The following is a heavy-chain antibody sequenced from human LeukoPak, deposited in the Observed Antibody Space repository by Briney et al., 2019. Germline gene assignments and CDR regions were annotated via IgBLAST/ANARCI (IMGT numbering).Heavy chain of an antibody. V-gene: IGHV3-74*01. J-gene: IGHJ3*02. Sequence: GGSLRLSCEGSAFIFSGHWMHWVRQAPGKGPVWVSRTNTDGDSTVYADSVKGRFTISKDNAKNTLYLQMNSLRLEDTATYYCARTRGNAFDIWGQGTMVTVSS. CDR3: ARTRGNAFDI. D-gene: IGHD3-16*01. CDR2: TNTDGDST. CDR1: AFIFSGHW.